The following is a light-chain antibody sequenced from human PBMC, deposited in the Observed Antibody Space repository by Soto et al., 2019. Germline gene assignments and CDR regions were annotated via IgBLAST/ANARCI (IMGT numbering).Light chain of an antibody. J-gene: IGLJ2*01. CDR3: GTWDSSLSAVV. V-gene: IGLV1-51*01. Sequence: QSVLTQPPSVSAAPGQTFTISCSGSSYNIGNNYVSWYQQLPGTAPKLLIYDNNKRPSGIPDRFSGSKSGTSATLGITGLQTGDEADYYCGTWDSSLSAVVFGGGTKLTVL. CDR1: SYNIGNNY. CDR2: DNN.